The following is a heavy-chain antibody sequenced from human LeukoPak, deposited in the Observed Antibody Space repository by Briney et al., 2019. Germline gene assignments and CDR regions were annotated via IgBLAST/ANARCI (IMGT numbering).Heavy chain of an antibody. Sequence: ETLSLTRTVSGGSISSDYWSWIRQPPGKGLEWIGYIYYIGSTNYNPSLKSRITISVDTSKSHFSLKLSSVTAADTAVYYCARVVGATGSSDYWGQGTLVTVSS. CDR1: GGSISSDY. V-gene: IGHV4-59*01. CDR2: IYYIGST. J-gene: IGHJ4*02. D-gene: IGHD1-26*01. CDR3: ARVVGATGSSDY.